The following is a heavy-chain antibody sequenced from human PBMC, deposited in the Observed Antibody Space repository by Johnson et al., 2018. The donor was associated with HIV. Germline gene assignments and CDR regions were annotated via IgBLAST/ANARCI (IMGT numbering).Heavy chain of an antibody. J-gene: IGHJ3*02. D-gene: IGHD1-1*01. CDR3: ARDVTAGNDAFDI. V-gene: IGHV3-66*01. Sequence: VQLVESGGGLVQPGGSLRLSCAASGFTVSNNYMTWVRQAPGKGLEWVSLIYSGGSTYYADSVKGRFTISRDNSNNTLYLQMNSLRAEDTAVYYCARDVTAGNDAFDIWGQGTMVTVSS. CDR2: IYSGGST. CDR1: GFTVSNNY.